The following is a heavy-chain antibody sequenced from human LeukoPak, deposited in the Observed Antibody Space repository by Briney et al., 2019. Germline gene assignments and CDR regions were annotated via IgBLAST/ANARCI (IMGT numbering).Heavy chain of an antibody. CDR2: FDPEDGET. Sequence: ASVKXSCKVSGYTLTELSMHWVRQAPGKGLEWMGGFDPEDGETIYAQKFQGRVTMTEDTSTDTAYMELSSLRSEDTAVYYCAPLNYYYDSSGYTNWFDPRGQGTLVTVSS. CDR1: GYTLTELS. D-gene: IGHD3-22*01. J-gene: IGHJ5*02. CDR3: APLNYYYDSSGYTNWFDP. V-gene: IGHV1-24*01.